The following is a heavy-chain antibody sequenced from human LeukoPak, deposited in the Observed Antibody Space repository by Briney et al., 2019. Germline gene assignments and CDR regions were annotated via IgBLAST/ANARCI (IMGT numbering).Heavy chain of an antibody. CDR3: AKNPVSYYYDSSGYVDY. D-gene: IGHD3-22*01. Sequence: GGSLRLSCAASGFTFSSYAMSWVRQAPGKGLEWVSAISGSGGSTYYADSVKGRFTISRDSSKNTLYLQMNSLRAEDTAVYYCAKNPVSYYYDSSGYVDYWGQGTLVTVSS. J-gene: IGHJ4*02. CDR1: GFTFSSYA. V-gene: IGHV3-23*01. CDR2: ISGSGGST.